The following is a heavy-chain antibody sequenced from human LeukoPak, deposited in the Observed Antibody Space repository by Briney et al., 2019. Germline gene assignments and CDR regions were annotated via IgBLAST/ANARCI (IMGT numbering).Heavy chain of an antibody. CDR1: GFTFSSYS. CDR2: ISSSSSYI. V-gene: IGHV3-21*01. CDR3: ARGIVVVVAAYFDY. D-gene: IGHD2-15*01. Sequence: GGSLRLSCAASGFTFSSYSMNWVRQAPGKGLEWVSSISSSSSYIYYADSVKGRFTSSRDNAKNSLYLQMNSLRAEDTAVYYCARGIVVVVAAYFDYWGQGTLVTVSS. J-gene: IGHJ4*02.